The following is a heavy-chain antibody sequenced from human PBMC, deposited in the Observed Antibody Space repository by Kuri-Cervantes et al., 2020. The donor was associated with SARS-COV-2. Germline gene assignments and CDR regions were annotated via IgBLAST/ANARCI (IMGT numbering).Heavy chain of an antibody. CDR1: GGSFSGYY. D-gene: IGHD4-17*01. J-gene: IGHJ5*02. Sequence: SQTLSLTCAVYGGSFSGYYWSWIRQPPGKGLEWIGEINHSGSTNYNPSLKSRVTISVDTSKNQFSLKLSSVTAADTAAYYCARVRYGDYVRFDPWGQGTLVTVSS. CDR3: ARVRYGDYVRFDP. CDR2: INHSGST. V-gene: IGHV4-34*01.